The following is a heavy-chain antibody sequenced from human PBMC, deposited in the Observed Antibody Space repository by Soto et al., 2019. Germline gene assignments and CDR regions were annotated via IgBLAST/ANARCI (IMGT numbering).Heavy chain of an antibody. CDR3: ARMGDVPYYYYGMDV. J-gene: IGHJ6*02. Sequence: QVQLVQSGAEVKKPGASVKVSCKASGYIFTSYGVSWVRQAPGQGLEWLGWINGYNGNTNYGQNFQGRVTMTTDTSTSTDYMELRSLRSDDTAVYYGARMGDVPYYYYGMDVWGQGTTVIVSS. CDR1: GYIFTSYG. CDR2: INGYNGNT. V-gene: IGHV1-18*01. D-gene: IGHD3-16*01.